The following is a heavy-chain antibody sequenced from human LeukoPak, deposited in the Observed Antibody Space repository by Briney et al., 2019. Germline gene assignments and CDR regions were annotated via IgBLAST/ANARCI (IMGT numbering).Heavy chain of an antibody. CDR3: AREDRVGATTGSDY. J-gene: IGHJ4*02. Sequence: SETLSLTCTVSGGSISSYYWSWIRQPPGKGLEWIGYINYSGRTNYNPSLKSRVTISVDTSKNQFSLKLYSVTAADAALYYCAREDRVGATTGSDYWGQGTLVTVSS. CDR2: INYSGRT. CDR1: GGSISSYY. V-gene: IGHV4-59*08. D-gene: IGHD1-26*01.